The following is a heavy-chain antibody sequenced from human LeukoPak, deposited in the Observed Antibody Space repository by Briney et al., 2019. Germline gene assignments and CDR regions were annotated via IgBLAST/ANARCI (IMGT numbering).Heavy chain of an antibody. J-gene: IGHJ5*02. CDR2: IYYSGST. V-gene: IGHV4-61*01. D-gene: IGHD2-15*01. CDR3: ARAICSGGSCYSGPFDP. Sequence: SETLSLTCAVSGYSISSGYYWSWIRQPPGKGLEWIGYIYYSGSTNYNPSLKSRVTISVDTSKNQFSLKLSSVTAADTAVYYCARAICSGGSCYSGPFDPWGQGTLVTVSS. CDR1: GYSISSGYY.